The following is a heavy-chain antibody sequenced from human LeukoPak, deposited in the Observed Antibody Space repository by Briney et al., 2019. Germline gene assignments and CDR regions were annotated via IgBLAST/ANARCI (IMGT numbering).Heavy chain of an antibody. Sequence: ASVKVSCKASGYTFTSYGISWVRQAPGRGLEWMGWISAYNGNTNYAQKLQGRVTMTTDTSTSTAYMELRSLRSDDTTVYYCARDSIAAAGIFYYGMDVWGQGTTVTVSS. CDR1: GYTFTSYG. J-gene: IGHJ6*02. D-gene: IGHD6-13*01. V-gene: IGHV1-18*01. CDR2: ISAYNGNT. CDR3: ARDSIAAAGIFYYGMDV.